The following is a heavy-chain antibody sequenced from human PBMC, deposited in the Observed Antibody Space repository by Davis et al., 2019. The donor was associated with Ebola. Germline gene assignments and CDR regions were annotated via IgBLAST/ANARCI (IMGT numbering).Heavy chain of an antibody. D-gene: IGHD2-15*01. CDR2: INRDGSST. CDR1: GFTLGNFW. J-gene: IGHJ4*02. V-gene: IGHV3-74*01. CDR3: ARPYCSGVSCYSPPDY. Sequence: HTGGSLRLSCAASGFTLGNFWVHWVRQVPGKGLVWVSRINRDGSSTDYADSVKGRFTISRDNVKNTVYLEMNSLRAEDTAVYYCARPYCSGVSCYSPPDYWGQGTLVTVSS.